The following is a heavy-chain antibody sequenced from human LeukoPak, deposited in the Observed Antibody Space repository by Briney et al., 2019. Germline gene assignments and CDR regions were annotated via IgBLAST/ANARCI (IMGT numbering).Heavy chain of an antibody. V-gene: IGHV4-34*01. CDR2: INHNGST. CDR3: ARGGGPAPPSGGSGSYRPYYYYYGVNV. J-gene: IGHJ6*02. CDR1: GGSFSGYY. D-gene: IGHD3-10*01. Sequence: SETLSLTCAVYGGSFSGYYWSWVRQPPGKGLGWIGEINHNGSTTYNPSLKSRVTISVDTSKNQFSLKLSFVTAADTAVYYCARGGGPAPPSGGSGSYRPYYYYYGVNVWGQGTTVTVSS.